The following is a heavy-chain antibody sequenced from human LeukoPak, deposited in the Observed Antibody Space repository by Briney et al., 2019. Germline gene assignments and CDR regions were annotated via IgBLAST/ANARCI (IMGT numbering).Heavy chain of an antibody. CDR2: ISSSSSYI. D-gene: IGHD3-10*01. CDR1: GFTFSSYS. CDR3: ARDAEFEATGFDY. J-gene: IGHJ4*02. V-gene: IGHV3-21*01. Sequence: GGSLRLSCAASGFTFSSYSMNWVRQAPGKGLEWASSISSSSSYIYYADSVKGRFTISRDNAKNSLYLQMNSLRAEDTAVYYCARDAEFEATGFDYWGQGTLVTVSS.